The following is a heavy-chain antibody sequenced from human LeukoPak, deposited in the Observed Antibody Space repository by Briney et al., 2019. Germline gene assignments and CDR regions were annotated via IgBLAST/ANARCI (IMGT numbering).Heavy chain of an antibody. Sequence: SETLSLTCTVSGGSISSYYWSWIRQPAGKRLEWIGRIYTSGSTNYNPSLKSRVTMSVDTSKNQFSLKLNSMTAADTAVYYCARADFWSGFLDYWGQGTLVTVSS. CDR2: IYTSGST. V-gene: IGHV4-4*07. D-gene: IGHD3-3*01. J-gene: IGHJ4*02. CDR3: ARADFWSGFLDY. CDR1: GGSISSYY.